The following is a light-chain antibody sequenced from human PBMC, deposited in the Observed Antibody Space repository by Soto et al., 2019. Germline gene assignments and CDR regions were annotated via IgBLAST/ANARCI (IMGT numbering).Light chain of an antibody. Sequence: EIVLTQSPGTLSLSPGERATLSCRASQRLSSNYLAWFQQKPGQAPRLLIYGASTRATGVPARFSGSGSGTDFSLTISRLEPEDFAVYYCQQYGDSPVTFGQGTKVDIK. CDR1: QRLSSNY. J-gene: IGKJ1*01. CDR2: GAS. CDR3: QQYGDSPVT. V-gene: IGKV3-20*01.